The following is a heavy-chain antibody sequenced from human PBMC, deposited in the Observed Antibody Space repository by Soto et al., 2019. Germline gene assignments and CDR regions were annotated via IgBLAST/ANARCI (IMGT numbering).Heavy chain of an antibody. CDR3: GSGDPIFGVANGVDV. Sequence: QGPLVQSGSEVKKPGASLKVSCKASGYIFSNYGITCVRQAPGQGLEWLGWISAYNHNTDSAQRLQGRVTFTADTSPSTAYMELRGLTADDTGVYYCGSGDPIFGVANGVDVWGQGTTVTVSS. V-gene: IGHV1-18*01. CDR1: GYIFSNYG. J-gene: IGHJ6*02. D-gene: IGHD3-3*01. CDR2: ISAYNHNT.